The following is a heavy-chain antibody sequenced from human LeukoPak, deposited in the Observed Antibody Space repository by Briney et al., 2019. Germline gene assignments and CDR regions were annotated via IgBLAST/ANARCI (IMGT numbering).Heavy chain of an antibody. CDR3: ARVLGRCSSTSCYVGYYYGMDV. J-gene: IGHJ6*02. CDR1: GFTFSSYA. Sequence: GSLRLSCAASGFTFSSYAMHWVRQAPGKGLGGVAVISYDGSNKYYADSVKGRFTISRDNSKNTLYLQMNSLRAEDAAVYYCARVLGRCSSTSCYVGYYYGMDVWGQGTTVIVSS. D-gene: IGHD2-2*01. CDR2: ISYDGSNK. V-gene: IGHV3-30-3*01.